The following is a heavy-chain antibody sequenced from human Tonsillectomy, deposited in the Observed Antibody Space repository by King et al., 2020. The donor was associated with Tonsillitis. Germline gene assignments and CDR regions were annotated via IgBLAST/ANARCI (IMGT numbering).Heavy chain of an antibody. D-gene: IGHD2-21*01. CDR1: GFAFSSYT. V-gene: IGHV3-21*01. Sequence: VQLVESGGGLVNPGGSLRLSCVGSGFAFSSYTITWVRQAPGKGLEYVSSISRSSSIKYYADSGKGRFTISRDNADNSAYLKMNSLRAEDTAVYYCVKGDQRDYWGQGTLVTVSS. CDR3: VKGDQRDY. CDR2: ISRSSSIK. J-gene: IGHJ4*02.